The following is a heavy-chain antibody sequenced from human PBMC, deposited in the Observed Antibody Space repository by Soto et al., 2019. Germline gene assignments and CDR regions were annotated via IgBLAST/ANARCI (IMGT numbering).Heavy chain of an antibody. J-gene: IGHJ6*02. CDR2: IYYSGST. V-gene: IGHV4-39*01. CDR1: GGSISSSSYY. Sequence: SETLSLTCTVSGGSISSSSYYWGWIRQPPGKGLEWIGSIYYSGSTYYNPSLKSRVTISVDTSKNQFSLKLSSVTAADTAVYYCARRRMVRGVYYYGMDVWGQGTTVTVSS. D-gene: IGHD3-10*01. CDR3: ARRRMVRGVYYYGMDV.